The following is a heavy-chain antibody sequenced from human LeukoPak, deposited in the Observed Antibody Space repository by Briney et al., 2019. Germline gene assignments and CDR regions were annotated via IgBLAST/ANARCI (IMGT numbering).Heavy chain of an antibody. V-gene: IGHV3-64*01. D-gene: IGHD2-8*02. CDR3: ARGPDVVLVSHWSFFDY. CDR1: GFSLGDYV. CDR2: ISSSGGNT. Sequence: GGSLRLSCTASGFSLGDYVLNWVRQAPGKGLEYVSAISSSGGNTYYANSVKGRFTISRYNSKNTLYLQMGSLRTEDMAIYYCARGPDVVLVSHWSFFDYWGQGTLVTVSS. J-gene: IGHJ4*02.